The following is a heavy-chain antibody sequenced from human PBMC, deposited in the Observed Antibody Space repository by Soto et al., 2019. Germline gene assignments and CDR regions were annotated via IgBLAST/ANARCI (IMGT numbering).Heavy chain of an antibody. CDR1: GGTFSSYT. D-gene: IGHD6-13*01. V-gene: IGHV1-69*04. CDR3: ARDRVVYGAAARKDYFYY. Sequence: GASVKVSCKASGGTFSSYTISWVRQAPGQGLEWMGRIIPTLGIANYAQKFQGRVTITADKSTSTAYMELSSLRSEDTAVYYCARDRVVYGAAARKDYFYYWGQGTLVPVSS. J-gene: IGHJ4*02. CDR2: IIPTLGIA.